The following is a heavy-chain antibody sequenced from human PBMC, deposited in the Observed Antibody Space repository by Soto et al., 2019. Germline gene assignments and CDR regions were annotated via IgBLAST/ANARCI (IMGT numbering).Heavy chain of an antibody. V-gene: IGHV3-74*01. CDR1: GFTFSSYW. CDR2: INSDGSST. CDR3: ARALRFLEWSTYYYYYGMDV. J-gene: IGHJ6*02. Sequence: GESLKISCAASGFTFSSYWMHWVRQAPGKGLVWVSRINSDGSSTSYADSVKGRFTISRDNAKNTLYLQMNSLRAEDTAVYYCARALRFLEWSTYYYYYGMDVWGQGTTVTVSS. D-gene: IGHD3-3*01.